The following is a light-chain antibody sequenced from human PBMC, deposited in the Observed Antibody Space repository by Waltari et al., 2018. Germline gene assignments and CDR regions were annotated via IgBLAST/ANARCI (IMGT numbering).Light chain of an antibody. CDR1: ALRKPF. Sequence: SYALTQPPSVSVSPGQTARVTCSGGALRKPFVYWYQHKPGQAPILGMYKDTERPSGIPERFSGSRSGTTATLTISGPQAEDEGDYYCQSTDSSGAYVIFGGGTKLTVL. CDR3: QSTDSSGAYVI. J-gene: IGLJ2*01. V-gene: IGLV3-25*03. CDR2: KDT.